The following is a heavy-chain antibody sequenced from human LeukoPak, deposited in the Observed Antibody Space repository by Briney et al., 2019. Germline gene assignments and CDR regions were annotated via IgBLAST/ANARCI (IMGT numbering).Heavy chain of an antibody. Sequence: PGGSLRLSCAASGFTFSSYSMNWVRQAPGKGLEWVSYISSSSTIYYADSEKGRFTISRDNAKNSLYLQMNSLRAEDTAVYYCARVYCSGGSCSTGDYFGYWGQGTLVTVSS. CDR2: ISSSSTI. CDR3: ARVYCSGGSCSTGDYFGY. CDR1: GFTFSSYS. V-gene: IGHV3-48*01. D-gene: IGHD2-15*01. J-gene: IGHJ4*02.